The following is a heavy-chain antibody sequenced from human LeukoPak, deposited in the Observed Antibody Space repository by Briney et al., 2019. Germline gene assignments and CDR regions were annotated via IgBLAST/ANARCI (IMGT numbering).Heavy chain of an antibody. CDR1: GFAFNSYS. Sequence: GGSLRLSCAASGFAFNSYSIKWVRQAPGKGLEWVSSITSRSNYIYNADSVKGRFTISRDNAKNSLYLQMSSLRAEDTAVYYCARVAQGASTENYYYYYMDVWGKGTTVTVSS. CDR3: ARVAQGASTENYYYYYMDV. V-gene: IGHV3-21*01. CDR2: ITSRSNYI. J-gene: IGHJ6*03. D-gene: IGHD1-1*01.